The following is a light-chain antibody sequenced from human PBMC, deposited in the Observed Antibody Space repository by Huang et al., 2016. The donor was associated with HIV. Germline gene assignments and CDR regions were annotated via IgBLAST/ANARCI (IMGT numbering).Light chain of an antibody. V-gene: IGKV3-15*01. J-gene: IGKJ1*01. Sequence: EIVMTQSPGTLSLSPGERATLSCRPSQSVSSNLAWYQHKPGQAPRLLIYCASTRATGVPARFSGNGSGTEFTLTISSLQSDDFVVYYCQQYQDWPRTFGQGTKVEIK. CDR2: CAS. CDR3: QQYQDWPRT. CDR1: QSVSSN.